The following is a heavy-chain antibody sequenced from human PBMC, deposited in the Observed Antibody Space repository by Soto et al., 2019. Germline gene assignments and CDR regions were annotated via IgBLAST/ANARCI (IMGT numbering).Heavy chain of an antibody. CDR3: ARDRLRGGELSLLGYFDY. V-gene: IGHV3-30*04. J-gene: IGHJ4*02. CDR2: ISYDGSNK. Sequence: QVQLEESGGGVVQPGRSLRLSCAASGFTFSRHTMHWVRQAPGKGLEWVASISYDGSNKYYADSVKGRFTISRDNAKNTLSVQMDSLRAEDTAGDYCARDRLRGGELSLLGYFDYWGQGTLVTVSS. D-gene: IGHD3-16*02. CDR1: GFTFSRHT.